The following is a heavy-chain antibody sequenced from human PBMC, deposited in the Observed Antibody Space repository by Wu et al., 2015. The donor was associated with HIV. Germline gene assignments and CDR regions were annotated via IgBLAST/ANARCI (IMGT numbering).Heavy chain of an antibody. D-gene: IGHD3-22*01. V-gene: IGHV1-24*01. Sequence: QVQLVQSGAEVKKPGASVKVSCKVSGYTLTELSMHWVRQAPGKGLEWMGGFDPEDGETIYAQKFQGRVTMTEDTSTDTAYMELSSLRSEDTAVYYCATHPRARRGVVITPHIWGQGTMVTVSS. J-gene: IGHJ3*02. CDR3: ATHPRARRGVVITPHI. CDR2: FDPEDGET. CDR1: GYTLTELS.